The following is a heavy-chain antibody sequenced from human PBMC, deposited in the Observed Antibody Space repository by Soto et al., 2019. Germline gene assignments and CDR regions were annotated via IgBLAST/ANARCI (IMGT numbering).Heavy chain of an antibody. D-gene: IGHD2-15*01. V-gene: IGHV6-1*01. CDR3: ARVHCSAGTCLDGLDF. CDR2: IYYRSKWFH. Sequence: SQTLSLTCVISGDSVSSNGACWNWIRQSPSRGLQWLGRIYYRSKWFHDYAASVESRMAINPDTSRNQFSLQLNYGTPEDTAVYYCARVHCSAGTCLDGLDFWGQGTTVTVSS. CDR1: GDSVSSNGAC. J-gene: IGHJ6*02.